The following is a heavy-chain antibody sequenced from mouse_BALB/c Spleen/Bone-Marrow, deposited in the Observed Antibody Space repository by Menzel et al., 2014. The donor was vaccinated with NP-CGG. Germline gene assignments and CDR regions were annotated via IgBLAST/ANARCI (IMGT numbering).Heavy chain of an antibody. V-gene: IGHV1-42*01. CDR3: ARGDWFTY. Sequence: EVQLVESGPELVKPGTSVKISCKASGYSFTGYYMHWVKQSHVKSLEWIGRINPYTGATTYNQNFNVKASLTVDKSSSTAYIELHSLTSEDSAVYYCARGDWFTYWGQGTLVTVSA. CDR2: INPYTGAT. CDR1: GYSFTGYY. J-gene: IGHJ3*01.